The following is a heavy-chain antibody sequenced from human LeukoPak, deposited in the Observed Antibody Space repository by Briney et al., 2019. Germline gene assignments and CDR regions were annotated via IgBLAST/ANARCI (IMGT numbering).Heavy chain of an antibody. Sequence: GGSLRLSCAASGFTFSSYSMNWVRQAPGKGLEWVSSISSSSNYIYYADSVKGRFTISRGNAKNSLYLQMNSLRAEDTAVYYCVREKGMATLDYWGQGTLVTVSS. CDR3: VREKGMATLDY. J-gene: IGHJ4*02. CDR2: ISSSSNYI. V-gene: IGHV3-21*01. CDR1: GFTFSSYS. D-gene: IGHD5-24*01.